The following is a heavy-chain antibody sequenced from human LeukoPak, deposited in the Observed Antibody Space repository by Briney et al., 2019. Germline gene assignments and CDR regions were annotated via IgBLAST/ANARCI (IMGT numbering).Heavy chain of an antibody. Sequence: APVKVSCKASAYTFTDYYVHWVRQAPGQGLEWVGRINPSSGDTNYAQNFQGRVTMTRDTSISTAYMELSRLRSDDTAVYYCATTSGYFYYWGQGTLVTVSS. CDR1: AYTFTDYY. D-gene: IGHD1-26*01. CDR3: ATTSGYFYY. CDR2: INPSSGDT. V-gene: IGHV1-2*06. J-gene: IGHJ4*02.